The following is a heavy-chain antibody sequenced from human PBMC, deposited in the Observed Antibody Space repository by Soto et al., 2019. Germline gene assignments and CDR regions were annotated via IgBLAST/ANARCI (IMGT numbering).Heavy chain of an antibody. J-gene: IGHJ4*02. CDR2: IYYSGST. D-gene: IGHD1-1*01. CDR3: ARGVVGSWIDGFFDY. Sequence: XXTLSLPCTVSGGSISSYYWRWIRQPPGKGLEWIGYIYYSGSTNYNPSLKSRVTISVDTSKNQFSLKLSSVTAADTAVYYCARGVVGSWIDGFFDYWGQGTVVTVSS. CDR1: GGSISSYY. V-gene: IGHV4-59*01.